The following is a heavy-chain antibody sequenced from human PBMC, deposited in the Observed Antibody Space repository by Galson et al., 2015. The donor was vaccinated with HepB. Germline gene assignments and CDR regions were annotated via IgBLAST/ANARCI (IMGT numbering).Heavy chain of an antibody. J-gene: IGHJ4*02. CDR3: ARVADADYGDHSHFDY. CDR2: TSSSSTYT. Sequence: SLRLSCAASGLTFSDYYMSWIRQAPGKGLEWVSYTSSSSTYTNYADSVKGRFTISRDNAKKSLYLQINSLRAEDTAVYYCARVADADYGDHSHFDYWGQGTLVTVSS. CDR1: GLTFSDYY. D-gene: IGHD4-17*01. V-gene: IGHV3-11*06.